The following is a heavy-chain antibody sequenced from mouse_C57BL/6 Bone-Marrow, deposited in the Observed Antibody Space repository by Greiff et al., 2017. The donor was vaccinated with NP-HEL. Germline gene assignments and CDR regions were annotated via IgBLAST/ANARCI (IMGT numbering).Heavy chain of an antibody. D-gene: IGHD2-3*01. CDR2: ISYDGSN. CDR3: ARDPHGYYVAWFAY. CDR1: GYSITSGYY. J-gene: IGHJ3*01. Sequence: EVKLMESGPGLVKPSQSLSLTCSVTGYSITSGYYWNWIRQFPGNKLEWMGYISYDGSNNYNPSLKNRISITRDTSKNQFFLKLNSVTTEDTATYYCARDPHGYYVAWFAYWGQGTLVTVSA. V-gene: IGHV3-6*01.